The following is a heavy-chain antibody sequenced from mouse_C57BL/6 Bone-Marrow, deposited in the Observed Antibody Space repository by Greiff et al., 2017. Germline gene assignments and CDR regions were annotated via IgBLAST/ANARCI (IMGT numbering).Heavy chain of an antibody. CDR1: GFNFKDDY. D-gene: IGHD1-1*01. CDR2: IDPENGDT. V-gene: IGHV14-4*01. Sequence: EVQVVESGAELVRPGASVKLSCTASGFNFKDDYMHWVKQRPEQGLEWIGWIDPENGDTEYASKFQGKATITADTTSNTAYLQLSSLTSEDTAVYYCNHYYGSSYGAYWCQGTLVTVSA. J-gene: IGHJ3*01. CDR3: NHYYGSSYGAY.